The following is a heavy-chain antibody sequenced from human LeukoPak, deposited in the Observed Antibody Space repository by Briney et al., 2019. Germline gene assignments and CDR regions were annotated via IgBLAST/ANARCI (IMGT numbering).Heavy chain of an antibody. J-gene: IGHJ4*02. CDR2: ISAYNGNT. V-gene: IGHV1-18*01. Sequence: ATVKVSCKASGYTFTSYGISWVRQAPGQGLEWMGWISAYNGNTNYAQKFQGRVTMTRDTSISTAYMELSRLRSDDTAVYYCAGGRVDTAMELDYWGQGTLVTVSS. CDR3: AGGRVDTAMELDY. D-gene: IGHD5-18*01. CDR1: GYTFTSYG.